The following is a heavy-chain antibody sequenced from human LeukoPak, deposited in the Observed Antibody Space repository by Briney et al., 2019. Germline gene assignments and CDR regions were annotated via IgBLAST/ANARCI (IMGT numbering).Heavy chain of an antibody. CDR3: AKDSYSGSYFGLDDAFDI. Sequence: PGGSLRLSCAVSGFTLDDYAMHWVRQAPGKGLEWVSLISGDGGSTYYADSVKGRFTISRDNSKNSLYLQMNSLRTEDTALYYCAKDSYSGSYFGLDDAFDIWGQGTMVTVSS. CDR1: GFTLDDYA. CDR2: ISGDGGST. V-gene: IGHV3-43*02. D-gene: IGHD1-26*01. J-gene: IGHJ3*02.